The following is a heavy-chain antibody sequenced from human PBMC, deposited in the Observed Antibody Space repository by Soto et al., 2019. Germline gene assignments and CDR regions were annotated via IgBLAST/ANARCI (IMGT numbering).Heavy chain of an antibody. CDR3: ARVGGRVD. V-gene: IGHV3-74*01. D-gene: IGHD3-10*01. Sequence: GGSLRLSCAASGFTFSSYWMHWVRQAPGKGLVWVSLTNTDGSSTNYADSVKGRFTISSDNAKNTLYLQMNSLRVDATAVYYCARVGGRVDWGQGTLVTVSS. J-gene: IGHJ4*02. CDR1: GFTFSSYW. CDR2: TNTDGSST.